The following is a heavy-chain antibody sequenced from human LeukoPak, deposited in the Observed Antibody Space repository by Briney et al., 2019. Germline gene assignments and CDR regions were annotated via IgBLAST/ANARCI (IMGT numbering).Heavy chain of an antibody. CDR3: SRDFNGRNDF. Sequence: GGSLRLPCAASGFTFSSHWMHWVRQGPGKGLVWVSRINPDGSRTDYAESVKGRFTISRDNAKNTLSLEMNSLGDEDTAVYYCSRDFNGRNDFWGQGTLVTVSS. CDR2: INPDGSRT. J-gene: IGHJ4*02. D-gene: IGHD1-14*01. V-gene: IGHV3-74*01. CDR1: GFTFSSHW.